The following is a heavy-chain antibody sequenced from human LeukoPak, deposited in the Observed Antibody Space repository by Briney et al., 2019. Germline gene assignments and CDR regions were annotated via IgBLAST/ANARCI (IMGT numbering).Heavy chain of an antibody. J-gene: IGHJ6*03. CDR3: ARDTSTSGSVVVPAAIGFYYYMDV. V-gene: IGHV3-11*01. D-gene: IGHD2-2*02. CDR1: GFSVSSNY. CDR2: ISSSGSTI. Sequence: GGSLRLSCAASGFSVSSNYMTWVRQAPGKGLEWVSYISSSGSTIYYADSVKGRFTISRDNAKNSLYLQMNSLRAEDTAVYYCARDTSTSGSVVVPAAIGFYYYMDVWGKGTTVTVSS.